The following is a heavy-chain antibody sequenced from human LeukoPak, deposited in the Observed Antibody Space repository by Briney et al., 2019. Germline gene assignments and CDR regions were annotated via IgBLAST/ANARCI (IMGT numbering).Heavy chain of an antibody. D-gene: IGHD6-13*01. CDR1: GFTFSNYW. CDR2: IKQDGSEK. V-gene: IGHV3-7*04. J-gene: IGHJ4*02. CDR3: ARDRAAGY. Sequence: GGSLRLSCAASGFTFSNYWMSWVRQAPGKGLEWVANIKQDGSEKNYVDSVKGRFTISRDNVKNSLYLQMNSLRAEDTAVYYCARDRAAGYWGQGTLVTVSS.